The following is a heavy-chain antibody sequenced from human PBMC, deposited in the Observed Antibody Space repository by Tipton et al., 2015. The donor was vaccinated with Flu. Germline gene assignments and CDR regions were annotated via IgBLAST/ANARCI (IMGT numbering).Heavy chain of an antibody. CDR3: ARGGRSRFDY. CDR2: ITTSGTTI. V-gene: IGHV3-11*01. J-gene: IGHJ4*02. CDR1: AFTFSDYY. Sequence: SLRLSCAASAFTFSDYYMSWIRQAPGKGLEWVSSITTSGTTIYYADSVKGRFTISRDNAKNSLFLQMNSLRAEDTAVYYCARGGRSRFDYWGQGTLVTVSS.